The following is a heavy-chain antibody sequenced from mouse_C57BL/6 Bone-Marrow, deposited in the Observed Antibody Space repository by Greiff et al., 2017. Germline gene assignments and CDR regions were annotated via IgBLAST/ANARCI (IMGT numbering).Heavy chain of an antibody. CDR3: AREDDGYYLYYARDD. D-gene: IGHD2-3*01. CDR2: LYPGSGST. V-gene: IGHV1-55*01. Sequence: QVQLQQPGAELVKPGASVKMSCKASGYTFTSYWITWVKQRPGQGLEWIGDLYPGSGSTNYNEKFKSKDTLTVDTSSSTAYMPLSSLTSEDSAVYYCAREDDGYYLYYARDDWGQGTSVTVSS. CDR1: GYTFTSYW. J-gene: IGHJ4*01.